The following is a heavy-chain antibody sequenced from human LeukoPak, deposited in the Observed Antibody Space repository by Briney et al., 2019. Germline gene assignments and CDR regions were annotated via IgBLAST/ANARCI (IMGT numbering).Heavy chain of an antibody. J-gene: IGHJ6*03. V-gene: IGHV1-8*03. CDR1: GYTFTSYD. CDR3: ARGVTARGFYYYMDI. CDR2: MNPNSGNT. Sequence: GASVKVSCKASGYTFTSYDINWVRQATGQGLEWMGWMNPNSGNTGYAQKFQGRVTITRNTSISTAYMELSSLRSEDTAVYSCARGVTARGFYYYMDIWGNGTTVTISS. D-gene: IGHD2-21*02.